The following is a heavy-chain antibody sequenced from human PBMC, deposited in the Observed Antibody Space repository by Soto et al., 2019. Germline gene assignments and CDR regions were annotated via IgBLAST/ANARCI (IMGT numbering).Heavy chain of an antibody. CDR1: GGSISSYY. J-gene: IGHJ4*02. CDR3: ARSNLSGLSSSFDY. V-gene: IGHV4-59*08. Sequence: SETLSLTCTVSGGSISSYYWSWIRQSPGKGLEWIGYIYYSGSTNYNPSLKSRVTISVDTSKNQFSLKLSSVTAADTAVYYCARSNLSGLSSSFDYWGQGTLVTVSS. D-gene: IGHD6-13*01. CDR2: IYYSGST.